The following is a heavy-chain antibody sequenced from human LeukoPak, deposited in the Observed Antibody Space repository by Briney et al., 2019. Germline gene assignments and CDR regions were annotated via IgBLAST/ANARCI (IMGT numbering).Heavy chain of an antibody. D-gene: IGHD3-9*01. Sequence: ESGPTLVNPTQTLTLTCTFSGFSFSTSGVGVGWIRQPPGKALEWLALFYWDDDKRYSPTLKSRLNITKDTDKKQVVLTMTNMDPVDTATYYCAHRNDWLLFDAFDIWGQGTMVTVSS. V-gene: IGHV2-5*02. J-gene: IGHJ3*02. CDR3: AHRNDWLLFDAFDI. CDR2: FYWDDDK. CDR1: GFSFSTSGVG.